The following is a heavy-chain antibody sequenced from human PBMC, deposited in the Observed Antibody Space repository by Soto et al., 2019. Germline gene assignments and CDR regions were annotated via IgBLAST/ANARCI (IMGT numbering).Heavy chain of an antibody. J-gene: IGHJ3*02. V-gene: IGHV1-69*02. CDR1: GGTFSSYT. CDR2: IIPILGIA. Sequence: ASVKVSCKASGGTFSSYTISWVRQAPGQGLEWMGRIIPILGIANYAQKFQGRVTITADKSTSTAYMELSSLRSEDTAVYYCARGSPDYYDSSGYGAFDIWGQGTMVTVSS. CDR3: ARGSPDYYDSSGYGAFDI. D-gene: IGHD3-22*01.